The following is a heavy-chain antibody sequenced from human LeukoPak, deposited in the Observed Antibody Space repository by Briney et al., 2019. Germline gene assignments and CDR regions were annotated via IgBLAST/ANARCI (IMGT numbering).Heavy chain of an antibody. J-gene: IGHJ4*02. Sequence: SETLSLTCTVSGGSISSNTYYYGWIRQPPGKGLEWIASFYYSGSTYYNPSLKSRVTISMDTSKNQFSLKLSSVTAADTAVYYCASGHDYGYWGQGTLVSVSS. D-gene: IGHD4-17*01. CDR3: ASGHDYGY. CDR1: GGSISSNTYY. V-gene: IGHV4-39*07. CDR2: FYYSGST.